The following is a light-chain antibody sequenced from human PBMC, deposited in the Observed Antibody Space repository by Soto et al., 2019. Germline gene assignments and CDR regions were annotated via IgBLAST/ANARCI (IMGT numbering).Light chain of an antibody. Sequence: EIVLTQSPGTLSLSPGERATLSCRASQSVSSSDCAWYQQRPGQAPRLLIYGATRRTTAIPDRFSGSGSETNITLTSSRLEPDGFAVYYCQEYGSSVTFGGRTKVEIK. CDR1: QSVSSSD. J-gene: IGKJ4*01. V-gene: IGKV3-20*01. CDR3: QEYGSSVT. CDR2: GAT.